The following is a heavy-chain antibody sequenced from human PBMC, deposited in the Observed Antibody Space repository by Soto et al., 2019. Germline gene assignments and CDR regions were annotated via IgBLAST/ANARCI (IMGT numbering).Heavy chain of an antibody. CDR3: ARGAQLDVYCSGGSCYSEYYFDY. V-gene: IGHV4-34*01. CDR1: GGSFSGYY. Sequence: SETLSLTCAVYGGSFSGYYWSWIRQPPGKGLEWIGEINHSGSTNYNPSLKSRVTISVDTSKNQFSLKLSSVTAADTAVYYCARGAQLDVYCSGGSCYSEYYFDYWGQGTLVTVSS. D-gene: IGHD2-15*01. J-gene: IGHJ4*02. CDR2: INHSGST.